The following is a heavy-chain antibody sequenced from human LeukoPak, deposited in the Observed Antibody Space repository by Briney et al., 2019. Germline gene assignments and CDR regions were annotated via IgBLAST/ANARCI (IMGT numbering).Heavy chain of an antibody. CDR2: ISYDGSNK. CDR3: AKPPLIVVVPAAVFDY. CDR1: GFTFSSYG. D-gene: IGHD2-2*01. V-gene: IGHV3-30*18. Sequence: GGSLRLSCAASGFTFSSYGMHWVRQAPGKGLEWVAVISYDGSNKYHADSVKGRFTISRDNSKNTLYLQMNSLRAEDTAVYYCAKPPLIVVVPAAVFDYWGQGTLVTVSS. J-gene: IGHJ4*02.